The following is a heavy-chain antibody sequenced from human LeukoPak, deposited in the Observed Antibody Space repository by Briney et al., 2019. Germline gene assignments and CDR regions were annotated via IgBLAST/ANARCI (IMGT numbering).Heavy chain of an antibody. CDR1: GYTSTSYG. CDR2: ISAYNGNT. D-gene: IGHD2-15*01. CDR3: ARMSRIVVVVAATSPFDY. J-gene: IGHJ4*02. V-gene: IGHV1-18*01. Sequence: ASVKVSCKASGYTSTSYGISWVRQAPGQGLEWMGWISAYNGNTNYAQKLQGRVTMTTDTSTSTAYMELRSLRSDDTAAYYCARMSRIVVVVAATSPFDYWGQGTLVTVSS.